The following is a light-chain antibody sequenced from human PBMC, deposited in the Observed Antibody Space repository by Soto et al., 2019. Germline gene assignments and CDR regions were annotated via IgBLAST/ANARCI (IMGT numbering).Light chain of an antibody. Sequence: DIQMTQSPSSVSASVGDRVTITCRASQGISSWLAWYQQKPGKAPNLLIYAASSLEGGVPSRFSGSGSGTDLTLTISSLQPADFATYYCQQSYTFPLTFGRGNKVEIK. CDR2: AAS. CDR1: QGISSW. V-gene: IGKV1-12*01. CDR3: QQSYTFPLT. J-gene: IGKJ4*01.